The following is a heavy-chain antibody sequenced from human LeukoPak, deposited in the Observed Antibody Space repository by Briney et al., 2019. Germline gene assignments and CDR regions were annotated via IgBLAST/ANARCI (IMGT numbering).Heavy chain of an antibody. CDR1: GGSFSGYY. J-gene: IGHJ3*02. V-gene: IGHV4-34*01. CDR3: AREGVDTAMVDAFDI. Sequence: SETLSLTCAVYGGSFSGYYWSWIRQPPGKGLEWIGEINHSGSTNYNPSLKSRVTISVDTSKNQFSLKLSSVTAADPAVYYCAREGVDTAMVDAFDIWGQGTMVTVSS. CDR2: INHSGST. D-gene: IGHD5-18*01.